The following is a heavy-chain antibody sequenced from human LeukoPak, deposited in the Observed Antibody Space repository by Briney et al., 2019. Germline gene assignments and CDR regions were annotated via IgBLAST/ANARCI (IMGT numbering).Heavy chain of an antibody. V-gene: IGHV1-2*02. CDR1: GYTFTAYF. D-gene: IGHD2-21*01. J-gene: IGHJ4*02. Sequence: GASVKVSCKSSGYTFTAYFIHWVRQAPGQGLEWMGWINPNNGGTDYAQDFQGRVAVTRDTSTSTIYMELRRLRSDDTALYYCARDSTMVRPDASATYIDYWGQGTLVTVSS. CDR3: ARDSTMVRPDASATYIDY. CDR2: INPNNGGT.